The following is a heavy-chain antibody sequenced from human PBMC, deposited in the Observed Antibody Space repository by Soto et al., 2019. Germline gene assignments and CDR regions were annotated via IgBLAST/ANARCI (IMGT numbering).Heavy chain of an antibody. D-gene: IGHD2-21*02. CDR1: GGTISRYY. CDR2: MYNTGST. J-gene: IGHJ6*02. Sequence: QVQLQESGPGLVKPSETLSLTCTVSGGTISRYYWCWIRQPPGKGLEWIGYMYNTGSTVYNPSFKSRVTISVATSKNQFSLKLNSVTAADTAVYYCARDLWGYCGTDCYPLDVWGQGTTVTVSS. CDR3: ARDLWGYCGTDCYPLDV. V-gene: IGHV4-59*01.